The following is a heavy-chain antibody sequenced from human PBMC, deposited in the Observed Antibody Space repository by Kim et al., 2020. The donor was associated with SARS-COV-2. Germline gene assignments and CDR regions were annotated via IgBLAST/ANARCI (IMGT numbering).Heavy chain of an antibody. CDR3: ATGIAVAAGWNY. V-gene: IGHV4-39*01. D-gene: IGHD6-19*01. J-gene: IGHJ4*02. Sequence: YYNPPLKSRVSISVDTSKNQFSLKLGSVTAADTAVYYCATGIAVAAGWNYWGQGTLVTVSS.